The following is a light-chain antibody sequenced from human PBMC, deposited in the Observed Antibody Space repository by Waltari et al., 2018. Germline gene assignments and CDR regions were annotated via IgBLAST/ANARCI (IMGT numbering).Light chain of an antibody. J-gene: IGLJ7*01. CDR1: SPTIGNNY. CDR2: ENS. V-gene: IGLV1-51*02. CDR3: GTWDSSLSGAV. Sequence: QSVLTQPPSVSAAPGQRVTISCSGGSPTIGNNYVSWSRQFPGTAPKLLIYENSERPSGIPARFSGSKSGTSATLDITGLQAGDEADYYCGTWDSSLSGAVFGGGTHLTVL.